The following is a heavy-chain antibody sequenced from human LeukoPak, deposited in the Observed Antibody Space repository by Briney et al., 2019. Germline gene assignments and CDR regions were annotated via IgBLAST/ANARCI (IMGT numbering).Heavy chain of an antibody. Sequence: SETLSLTCTVSGGSISIYYWSWFRQPPGKGLEWIGYIHHSGNTNYNPSLKSRVTTSVDTSKNQLSLRLSSVTAADTAIYYCARPAGTGYWYSFDYWGQGTLVTVSS. V-gene: IGHV4-59*08. D-gene: IGHD6-19*01. J-gene: IGHJ4*02. CDR3: ARPAGTGYWYSFDY. CDR1: GGSISIYY. CDR2: IHHSGNT.